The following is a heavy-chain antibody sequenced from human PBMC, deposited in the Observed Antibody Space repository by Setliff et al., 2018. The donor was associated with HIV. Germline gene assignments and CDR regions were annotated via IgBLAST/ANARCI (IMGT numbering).Heavy chain of an antibody. CDR3: AVSPDGDCATTECANWFDP. CDR2: IRNKGNSYAT. J-gene: IGHJ5*02. D-gene: IGHD4-17*01. Sequence: GGSLRLSCAASGFTFSGSAVHWVRQASGRGLEWVGRIRNKGNSYATTYAASVKGRFTISRDDSQNTAYLQMNSLRTEDTAVYFCAVSPDGDCATTECANWFDPWGQGTQVTVSS. CDR1: GFTFSGSA. V-gene: IGHV3-73*01.